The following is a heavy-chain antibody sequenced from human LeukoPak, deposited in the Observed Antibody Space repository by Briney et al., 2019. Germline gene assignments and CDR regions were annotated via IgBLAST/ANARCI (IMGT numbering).Heavy chain of an antibody. Sequence: SQTLSLTCAISGDSVSSNSVAWDWIRLSPLSGLEWLGRTYYRSKWFYDYAVSVKSRITINPDTSKNQFSLQLNSVTPEDTAVYYCAGTGSYFRFWDQGTLVTVSS. CDR1: GDSVSSNSVA. CDR3: AGTGSYFRF. CDR2: TYYRSKWFY. V-gene: IGHV6-1*01. J-gene: IGHJ4*02. D-gene: IGHD1-26*01.